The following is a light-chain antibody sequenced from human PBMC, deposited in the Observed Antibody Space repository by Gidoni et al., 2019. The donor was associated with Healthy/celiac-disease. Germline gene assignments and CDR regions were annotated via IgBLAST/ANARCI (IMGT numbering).Light chain of an antibody. CDR1: SSDVGSYNL. Sequence: QSALPQPASVSGSPGQSITISCTGTSSDVGSYNLVSWYQQPPGKAPKLMIYEVSKRPSGVSNRFSGSKSGNTASLTISGRQAEDEADYYCCSYAGSSPRYVFGTGTKVTVL. J-gene: IGLJ1*01. CDR2: EVS. V-gene: IGLV2-23*02. CDR3: CSYAGSSPRYV.